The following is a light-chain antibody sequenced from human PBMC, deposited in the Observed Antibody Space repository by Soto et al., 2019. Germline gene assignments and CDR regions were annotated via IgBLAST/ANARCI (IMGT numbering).Light chain of an antibody. J-gene: IGKJ1*01. CDR1: RTISNY. CDR3: QHNYMMPWT. V-gene: IGKV1-39*01. Sequence: DIQMTQSTSSLSASVGDRVTITCRASRTISNYLNWYQQKPGKAPTLLFYNAASLYSGVRSRFSGSGYGKLFTLTITSLQAEDFANYFCQHNYMMPWTFGQGTKVEI. CDR2: NAA.